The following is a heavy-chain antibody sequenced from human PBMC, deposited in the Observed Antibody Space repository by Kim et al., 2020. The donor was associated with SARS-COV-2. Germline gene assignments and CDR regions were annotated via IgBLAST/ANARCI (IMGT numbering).Heavy chain of an antibody. CDR3: ARDPTLRYSI. D-gene: IGHD3-9*01. CDR2: IYYSGST. J-gene: IGHJ3*02. Sequence: SETLSLTCTVSGGSISSGGYYWSWIRQHPGKGLEWIGYIYYSGSTYYNPSLKSRVTISVDTSKNQFSLKLSSVTAADTAVYYCARDPTLRYSIWGQGTMVTVSS. V-gene: IGHV4-31*03. CDR1: GGSISSGGYY.